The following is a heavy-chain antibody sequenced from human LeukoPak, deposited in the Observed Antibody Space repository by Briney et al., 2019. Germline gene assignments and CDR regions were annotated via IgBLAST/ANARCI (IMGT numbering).Heavy chain of an antibody. D-gene: IGHD3-9*01. Sequence: SGTLSLTCAVSGGSISSSNWWSWVRQPPGKGLERIGEIYHSGSTNYNPSLKSRVTISVDKSKNQFSLKLSSVTAADTAVYYCARDLRYFDWFPVQYYYYYGMDVWGQGTTVTVSS. CDR3: ARDLRYFDWFPVQYYYYYGMDV. J-gene: IGHJ6*02. CDR2: IYHSGST. V-gene: IGHV4-4*02. CDR1: GGSISSSNW.